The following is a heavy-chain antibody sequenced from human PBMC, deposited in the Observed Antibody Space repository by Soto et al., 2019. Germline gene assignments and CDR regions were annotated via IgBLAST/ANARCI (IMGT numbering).Heavy chain of an antibody. Sequence: GGSLRLSCAASGFTFSSYSMNWVRQAPGKGLEWVSYISSSSSTIYYADSVKGRFTISRDNAKNSLYLQMNSLRAEDTAVYYCARGDYVEDVEDYYYYYGMDVWGQGTTVTVSS. CDR1: GFTFSSYS. D-gene: IGHD4-17*01. CDR2: ISSSSSTI. CDR3: ARGDYVEDVEDYYYYYGMDV. J-gene: IGHJ6*02. V-gene: IGHV3-48*01.